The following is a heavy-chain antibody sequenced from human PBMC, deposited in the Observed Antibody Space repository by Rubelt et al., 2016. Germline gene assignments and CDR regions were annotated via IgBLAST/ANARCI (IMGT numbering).Heavy chain of an antibody. V-gene: IGHV3-74*02. J-gene: IGHJ3*02. CDR2: INSDGSST. Sequence: EVQLVESGGGLVQPGGSLRLSCAASGFTFSSYWMHWVRQAPGKGLVWVSRINSDGSSTSYADSVKCRFPISMDNAKNTLYLQMNSRRAEDTALYYCARGRGAELLRGGQRKDAFDIWGQGTMVTVSS. CDR3: ARGRGAELLRGGQRKDAFDI. CDR1: GFTFSSYW. D-gene: IGHD3-10*01.